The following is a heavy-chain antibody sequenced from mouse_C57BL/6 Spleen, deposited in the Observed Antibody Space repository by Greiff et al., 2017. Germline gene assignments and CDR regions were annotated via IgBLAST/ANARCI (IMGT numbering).Heavy chain of an antibody. CDR1: GFTFTDYY. CDR3: ARGSGDYLYAMDY. J-gene: IGHJ4*01. D-gene: IGHD2-4*01. Sequence: EVQLQESGGGLVQPGGSLSLSCAASGFTFTDYYMSWVRQPPGKALEWLGFIRNKANGYTTEYSASVKGRFTISRDNSQSILYLQMNAPRAEDSATYYCARGSGDYLYAMDYWGQGTSVTVSS. V-gene: IGHV7-3*01. CDR2: IRNKANGYTT.